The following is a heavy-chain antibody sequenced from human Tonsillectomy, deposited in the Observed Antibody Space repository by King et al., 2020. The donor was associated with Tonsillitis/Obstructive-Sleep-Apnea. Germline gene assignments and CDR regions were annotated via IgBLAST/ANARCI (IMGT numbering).Heavy chain of an antibody. J-gene: IGHJ3*02. Sequence: VQLQESGPGLVKPSETLSLTCTVSGGSMDNYYWSWIRQPPGKGLEWIGYTYYIGSTNYNPSLESRLTISVATSKNQFSLKLNSVTAADTAVYYCARVGYDFWSGYTDEGAFDIWGQGTMVTVSS. V-gene: IGHV4-59*01. CDR3: ARVGYDFWSGYTDEGAFDI. D-gene: IGHD3-3*01. CDR2: TYYIGST. CDR1: GGSMDNYY.